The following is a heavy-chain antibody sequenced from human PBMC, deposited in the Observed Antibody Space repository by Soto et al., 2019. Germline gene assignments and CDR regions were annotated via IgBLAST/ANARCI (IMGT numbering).Heavy chain of an antibody. CDR1: GGSFSGYY. CDR2: INHSGST. Sequence: SETLSLTCAVYGGSFSGYYWSWIRQPPGKGLEWIGEINHSGSTNYNPSLKSRVTISADTSKNQFSLKLSSVTAADTAVYYCARESYYHRRFDPWGQGTLVTVSS. D-gene: IGHD3-3*02. V-gene: IGHV4-34*01. CDR3: ARESYYHRRFDP. J-gene: IGHJ5*02.